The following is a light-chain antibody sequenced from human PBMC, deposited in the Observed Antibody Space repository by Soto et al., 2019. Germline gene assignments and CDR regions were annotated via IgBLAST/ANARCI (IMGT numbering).Light chain of an antibody. Sequence: QSALTQPRSVSGSPGQSVTMSCTGTSSDVGGYNYVSWYLQHPGKDPKLVIYDVSKRHSGVPDRFSGFKSGNAASLSISGRQAEYEADYCCLSYAGSNPVLFGGGTKLTVL. CDR1: SSDVGGYNY. CDR2: DVS. CDR3: LSYAGSNPVL. J-gene: IGLJ3*02. V-gene: IGLV2-11*01.